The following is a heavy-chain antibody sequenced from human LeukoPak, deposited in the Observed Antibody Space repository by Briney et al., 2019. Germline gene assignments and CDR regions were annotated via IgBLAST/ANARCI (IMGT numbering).Heavy chain of an antibody. CDR1: GFTFSSYE. Sequence: GGSLRLSCAASGFTFSSYEMNWVRQAPGKGLEWVSYISSSGSTIYYANSVKGRFTITRDNAKNSLYLQMNSLRAEDTAVYYCAGTVTTNWFDPWGQGTLVTVSS. V-gene: IGHV3-48*03. D-gene: IGHD4-17*01. J-gene: IGHJ5*02. CDR2: ISSSGSTI. CDR3: AGTVTTNWFDP.